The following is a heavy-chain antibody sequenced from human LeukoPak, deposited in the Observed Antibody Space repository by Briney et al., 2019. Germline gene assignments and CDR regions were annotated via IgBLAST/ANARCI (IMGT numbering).Heavy chain of an antibody. Sequence: PSETLSLTCTVSGGSISSYYWSWIRQPPGKGLEWIGYIYYSGSTNYNPSLKSRVTISVDTSKNQFSLKLSSVTAADTAVYYCARGRRDKIDYWGQGTLVTVSS. V-gene: IGHV4-59*01. CDR1: GGSISSYY. CDR2: IYYSGST. J-gene: IGHJ4*02. CDR3: ARGRRDKIDY.